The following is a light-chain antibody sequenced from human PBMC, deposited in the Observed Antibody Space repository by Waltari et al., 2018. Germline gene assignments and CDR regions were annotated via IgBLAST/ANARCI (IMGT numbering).Light chain of an antibody. CDR3: SSYTTSSTWV. CDR2: EVD. J-gene: IGLJ3*02. V-gene: IGLV2-14*03. CDR1: SSDIGRYNY. Sequence: QSALTQPASVSGSPGQSITISCIGTSSDIGRYNYVSWYQQHPGKGPKLILYEVDNRPPGVSDRFSGSKSGNTASLTISGLQTDDEANYYCSSYTTSSTWVFGGGTQLTVL.